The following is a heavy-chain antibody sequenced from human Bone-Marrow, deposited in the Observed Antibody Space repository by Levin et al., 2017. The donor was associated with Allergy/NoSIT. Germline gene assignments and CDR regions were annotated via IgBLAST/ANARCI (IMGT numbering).Heavy chain of an antibody. CDR3: ALGYCSSTSCYRYAFDI. J-gene: IGHJ3*02. V-gene: IGHV1-69*13. CDR1: GGTFSSYA. Sequence: ASVKVSCKASGGTFSSYAISWVRQAPGQGLEWMGGIIPIFGTANYAQKFQGRVTITADESTSTAYMELSSLRSEDTAVYYCALGYCSSTSCYRYAFDIWGQGTMVTVSS. CDR2: IIPIFGTA. D-gene: IGHD2-2*01.